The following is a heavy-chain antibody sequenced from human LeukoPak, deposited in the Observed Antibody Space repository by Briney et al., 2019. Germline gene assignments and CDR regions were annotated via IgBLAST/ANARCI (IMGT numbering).Heavy chain of an antibody. CDR2: ISYDGSNK. CDR3: AREMHTIFGVATDYFDY. J-gene: IGHJ4*02. CDR1: GFTFSSYG. Sequence: PGGSLRLSCAASGFTFSSYGMHWVRQAPGKGLEWVAVISYDGSNKYYADSVKGRFTISRDNSKNTLYLQMNSLRAEDTAVYYCAREMHTIFGVATDYFDYWGQGTLVTVSS. V-gene: IGHV3-30*03. D-gene: IGHD3-3*01.